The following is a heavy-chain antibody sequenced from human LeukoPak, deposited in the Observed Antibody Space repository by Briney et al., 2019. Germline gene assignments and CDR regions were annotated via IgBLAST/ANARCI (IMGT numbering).Heavy chain of an antibody. J-gene: IGHJ3*02. CDR3: ARVGGQGSSYLEAFDI. Sequence: SETPSLTCTVSGYSINSGYYWGWIRQPPGKGLEWIGNIYHSGTTYYNPSLKSRGTISVDTSKNHFSLKLTSVTAADTAVYHCARVGGQGSSYLEAFDIWGQGTMVTVSS. D-gene: IGHD1-26*01. V-gene: IGHV4-38-2*02. CDR1: GYSINSGYY. CDR2: IYHSGTT.